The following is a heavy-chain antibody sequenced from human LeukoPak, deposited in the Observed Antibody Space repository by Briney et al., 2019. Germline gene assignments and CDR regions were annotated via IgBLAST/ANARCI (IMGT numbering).Heavy chain of an antibody. CDR3: ARAMVVTPGYYYMDV. J-gene: IGHJ6*03. CDR1: GGTFSSYA. Sequence: ASVKVSCKASGGTFSSYAISWVRQAPGQGLEWMGGIIPIFGTANYAQKFQGRVTITTDESTSTAYMELSSLRSEDTAVYYCARAMVVTPGYYYMDVWGKGTKVTVSS. CDR2: IIPIFGTA. D-gene: IGHD4-23*01. V-gene: IGHV1-69*05.